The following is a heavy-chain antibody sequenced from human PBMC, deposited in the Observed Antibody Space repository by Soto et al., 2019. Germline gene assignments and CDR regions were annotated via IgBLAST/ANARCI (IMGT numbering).Heavy chain of an antibody. D-gene: IGHD6-19*01. Sequence: QVQLQESRPGLVKPSESLSLTCAVSGGSISSYYWSWIRQPPGKGLEWIGYIYYSGSTNYNPSLKSRVTISVDTSKNQFSLKLTSVTAADTAVYYCARSRYTSGWWTPPFDYWGQGTLVTVSS. CDR1: GGSISSYY. CDR3: ARSRYTSGWWTPPFDY. V-gene: IGHV4-59*01. J-gene: IGHJ4*02. CDR2: IYYSGST.